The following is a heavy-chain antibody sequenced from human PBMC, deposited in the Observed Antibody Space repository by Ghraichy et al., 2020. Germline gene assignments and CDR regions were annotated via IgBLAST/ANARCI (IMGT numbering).Heavy chain of an antibody. J-gene: IGHJ2*01. Sequence: GGSLRLSCAASGFTFSSYWMHWVRQAPGKGLVWVSRINSDGSSTTYADSVKGRFTISRDNANNTLYLQMNSLRAEDTAVYYCARAGFKVNWYFDLWGRGTLVTVSS. CDR2: INSDGSST. CDR1: GFTFSSYW. CDR3: ARAGFKVNWYFDL. D-gene: IGHD2-21*01. V-gene: IGHV3-74*01.